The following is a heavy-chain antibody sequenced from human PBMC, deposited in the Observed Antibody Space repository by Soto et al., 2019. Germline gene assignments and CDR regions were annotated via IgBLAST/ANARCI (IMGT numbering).Heavy chain of an antibody. D-gene: IGHD2-2*01. J-gene: IGHJ4*02. Sequence: PSETLSLTCTVSGGSISSYYWSWIRQPAGKGLEWIGRIYTSGSTNYNPSLKSRVTMSVDTSKNQFSLKLSSVAAADTIVYYCARVCSSNSRYDVFHYWGQGTLVTLSS. CDR2: IYTSGST. CDR3: ARVCSSNSRYDVFHY. CDR1: GGSISSYY. V-gene: IGHV4-4*07.